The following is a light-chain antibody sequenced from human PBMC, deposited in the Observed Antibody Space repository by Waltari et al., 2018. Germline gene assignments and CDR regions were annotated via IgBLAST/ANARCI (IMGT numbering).Light chain of an antibody. V-gene: IGLV2-14*03. Sequence: QSDLTQPASVSGSLGQSITISCTAPFRADRAYTSFSWFQQPPGKAPNLLFLYVAQRPSGVSHRFAAARSGDTASLSIAGLRPEDEATYYCTSYTLLTFTWQFGGGTKLTV. CDR2: YVA. CDR1: FRADRAYTS. CDR3: TSYTLLTFTWQ. J-gene: IGLJ3*02.